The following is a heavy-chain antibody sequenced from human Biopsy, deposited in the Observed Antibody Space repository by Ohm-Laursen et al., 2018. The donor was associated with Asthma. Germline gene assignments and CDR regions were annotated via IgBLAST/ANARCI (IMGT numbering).Heavy chain of an antibody. D-gene: IGHD1-26*01. CDR1: GFTVSRDH. Sequence: SLRLPCAASGFTVSRDHMFWVRQAPGKGLEWVSAISGSGDSTYYADSVKGRFTISRDNSKNTVYLQMNSLRAEDTAVYYCARDSAEWELLRYYYYGMDVWGQGTTVTVSS. J-gene: IGHJ6*02. CDR3: ARDSAEWELLRYYYYGMDV. V-gene: IGHV3-23*01. CDR2: ISGSGDST.